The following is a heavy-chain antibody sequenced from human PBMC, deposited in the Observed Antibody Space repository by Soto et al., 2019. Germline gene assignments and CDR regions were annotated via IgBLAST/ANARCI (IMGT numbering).Heavy chain of an antibody. V-gene: IGHV1-18*01. CDR3: ARVNDITGTTGALADI. D-gene: IGHD1-7*01. Sequence: ASVKVSCKASGYTFTSYGISWVLQAPGQGLEWMGWISAYNGNTNYAQKLQGRVTMTTDTSTSTAYMELRSLRSDDTAVYYCARVNDITGTTGALADIWGQGTMVTVSS. CDR2: ISAYNGNT. J-gene: IGHJ3*02. CDR1: GYTFTSYG.